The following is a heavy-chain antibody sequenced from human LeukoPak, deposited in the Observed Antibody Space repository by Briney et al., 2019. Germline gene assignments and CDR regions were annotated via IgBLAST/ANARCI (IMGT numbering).Heavy chain of an antibody. D-gene: IGHD1-26*01. V-gene: IGHV3-30-3*01. CDR1: GFTFSSYA. CDR3: ARPWGAGDSGSSPLDY. Sequence: PGGSLRLSCAASGFTFSSYAMHWVRQAPGKGLEWVAVISYDGSNKYYADSVKGRFTISRDNSKNTLYLQMNSLRAEDTAVYYCARPWGAGDSGSSPLDYWGQGTLVTVSS. CDR2: ISYDGSNK. J-gene: IGHJ4*02.